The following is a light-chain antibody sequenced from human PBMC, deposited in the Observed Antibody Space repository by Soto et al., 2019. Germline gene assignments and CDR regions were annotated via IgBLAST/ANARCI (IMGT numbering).Light chain of an antibody. CDR2: DVS. CDR3: SSYTSNGAVV. Sequence: QSALTQPASVSGSPGQSITISCTGTNSDVGGYNYVSWYQHHPGNAPKVMIYDVSNRPSGVSNRFSGSKSGNTASLIISGLQAEDEADYYCSSYTSNGAVVFGGGTKLTVL. CDR1: NSDVGGYNY. J-gene: IGLJ2*01. V-gene: IGLV2-14*03.